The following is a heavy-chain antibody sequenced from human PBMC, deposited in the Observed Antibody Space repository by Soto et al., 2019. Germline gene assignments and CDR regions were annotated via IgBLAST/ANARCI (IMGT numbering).Heavy chain of an antibody. Sequence: ASETLSLTCSVSGDSITSYCWSWIRQPPGKGLEWIGQTFYSGSTTHNPSLKSRATISVVTSKNQFSLKVSSVTAADTAVYYCARGSGWTVVVPAATYNWFDPWGQGTLVTVSS. D-gene: IGHD2-2*01. J-gene: IGHJ5*02. CDR1: GDSITSYC. CDR3: ARGSGWTVVVPAATYNWFDP. V-gene: IGHV4-59*08. CDR2: TFYSGST.